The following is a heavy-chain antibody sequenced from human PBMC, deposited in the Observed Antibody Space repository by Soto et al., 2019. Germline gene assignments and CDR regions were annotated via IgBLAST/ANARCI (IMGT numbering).Heavy chain of an antibody. CDR3: VKEDNNYFYDY. V-gene: IGHV3-30*18. J-gene: IGHJ4*02. CDR2: ISRDGVSR. D-gene: IGHD1-1*01. Sequence: QVQLVESGGGVIQPGNSLRLACAASGFTFSSHGMHWVRQAPGKGLEWVAIISRDGVSRFYADAVKGRFTISRDNSKDTLYLEMSSLGADDSAVYHCVKEDNNYFYDYWGRGTLVTVSS. CDR1: GFTFSSHG.